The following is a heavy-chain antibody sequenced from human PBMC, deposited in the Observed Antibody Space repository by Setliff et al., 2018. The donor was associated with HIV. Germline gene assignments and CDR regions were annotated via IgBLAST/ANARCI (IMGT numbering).Heavy chain of an antibody. CDR3: ARGRRITMIVVARWDAFDI. CDR1: GYTFSSYA. V-gene: IGHV1-3*01. CDR2: INAGNGNT. J-gene: IGHJ3*02. Sequence: VASVKVSCKASGYTFSSYAMHWVRQAPGQRLEWMGWINAGNGNTKYSQKFQGRVTITRDTSASTAYMELSSLRSEDTAVYYCARGRRITMIVVARWDAFDIWGQGTMVT. D-gene: IGHD3-22*01.